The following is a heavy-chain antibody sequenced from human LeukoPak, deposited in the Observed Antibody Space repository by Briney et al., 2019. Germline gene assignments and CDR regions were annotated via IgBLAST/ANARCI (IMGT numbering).Heavy chain of an antibody. D-gene: IGHD6-19*01. Sequence: GSSVKVSCKASGGTFSSYAISWVRQAPGQGLEWMGRIIPILGIANYAQKFQGRVAITADKSTSTAYMELSSLRSEDTAVYYCARDSKEYSSGWYDYWGQGTLVTVSS. CDR2: IIPILGIA. V-gene: IGHV1-69*04. CDR1: GGTFSSYA. J-gene: IGHJ4*02. CDR3: ARDSKEYSSGWYDY.